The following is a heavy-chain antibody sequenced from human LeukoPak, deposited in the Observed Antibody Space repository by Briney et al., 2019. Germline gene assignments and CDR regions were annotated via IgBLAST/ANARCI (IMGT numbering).Heavy chain of an antibody. CDR3: ARDLRAGDLALDY. CDR2: IYYSGST. D-gene: IGHD6-19*01. CDR1: GVTISNDYYY. J-gene: IGHJ4*02. Sequence: SETLSLTCTVSGVTISNDYYYWGWIRQPPGKGLELIGSIYYSGSTYYNPSLKSRVTISVDTSKHQFTLKVSSVAAADTAVYYCARDLRAGDLALDYWGQGTLVTVSS. V-gene: IGHV4-39*06.